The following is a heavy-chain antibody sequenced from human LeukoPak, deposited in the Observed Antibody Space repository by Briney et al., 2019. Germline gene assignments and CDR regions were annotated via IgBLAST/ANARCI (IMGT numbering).Heavy chain of an antibody. CDR3: ARPSYGDYGQDYYYYGMDV. Sequence: GGSLRLSCAASGFTFSSYSMNWVRQAPGKGLEWVSSISSSSSYIYYADSVKGRFTISRDNAKNSLYLQMNSLRAEDTAVYYCARPSYGDYGQDYYYYGMDVWGQGTTVTVS. V-gene: IGHV3-21*01. D-gene: IGHD4-17*01. CDR2: ISSSSSYI. J-gene: IGHJ6*02. CDR1: GFTFSSYS.